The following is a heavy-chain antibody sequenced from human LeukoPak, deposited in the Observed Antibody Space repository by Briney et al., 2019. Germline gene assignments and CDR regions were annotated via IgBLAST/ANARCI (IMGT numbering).Heavy chain of an antibody. Sequence: GGSLRLSCAASGFTFSSYAMHWVRQAPGKGLEWVAVISYDGSNKYYADSVKGRFTISRDNSKNTLYLQMNSLRAEDTAVYYCAKDRLASPPDYYYYMDVWGKGTTVTVSS. D-gene: IGHD6-6*01. CDR1: GFTFSSYA. J-gene: IGHJ6*03. V-gene: IGHV3-30-3*01. CDR3: AKDRLASPPDYYYYMDV. CDR2: ISYDGSNK.